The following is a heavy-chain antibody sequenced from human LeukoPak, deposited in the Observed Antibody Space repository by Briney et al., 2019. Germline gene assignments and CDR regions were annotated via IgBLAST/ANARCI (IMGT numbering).Heavy chain of an antibody. CDR2: IYTIGTT. CDR3: VRDKRGWRHAKKYSYHIDV. J-gene: IGHJ6*03. D-gene: IGHD5-24*01. CDR1: GVSVSNFY. Sequence: PSETLSLTCTVSGVSVSNFYWSWVRQPAGKGLEWIGRIYTIGTTNYNPSLQTRVTMSVDKSRNQFSLQMTSVSAADTGTYYCVRDKRGWRHAKKYSYHIDVWGKGATVIVSS. V-gene: IGHV4-4*07.